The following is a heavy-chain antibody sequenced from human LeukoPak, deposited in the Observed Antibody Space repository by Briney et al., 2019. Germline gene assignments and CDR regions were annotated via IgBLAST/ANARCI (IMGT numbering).Heavy chain of an antibody. V-gene: IGHV1-69*04. Sequence: SVKVSCKASGGTFSSYAISWVRQAPGQGLEWMGRIIPILGIADYAQKFQGRVTITADKSTSTAYMELSSLRSEDTAVYYCARDLYSSSWYWFDPWGQGTLVTVSS. CDR1: GGTFSSYA. CDR2: IIPILGIA. D-gene: IGHD6-13*01. J-gene: IGHJ5*02. CDR3: ARDLYSSSWYWFDP.